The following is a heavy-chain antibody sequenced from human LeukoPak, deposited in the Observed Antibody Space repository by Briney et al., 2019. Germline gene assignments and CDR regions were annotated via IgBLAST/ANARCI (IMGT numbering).Heavy chain of an antibody. Sequence: GGSLRLSCAGSGFTFSTYWMHWVRQASGGGLVWVSGINTDGSTTSYADSVKGRFTISRDNAKNTVYLQMSSLRAEDTAVYYCAKESGYDVDLEYWGQGALVTVSS. CDR3: AKESGYDVDLEY. D-gene: IGHD5-12*01. CDR1: GFTFSTYW. V-gene: IGHV3-74*01. J-gene: IGHJ4*02. CDR2: INTDGSTT.